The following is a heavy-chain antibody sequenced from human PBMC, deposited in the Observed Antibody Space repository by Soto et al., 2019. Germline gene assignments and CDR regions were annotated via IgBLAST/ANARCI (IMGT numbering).Heavy chain of an antibody. V-gene: IGHV3-23*01. J-gene: IGHJ4*02. CDR1: GFVFGRNS. CDR3: SKWDGYGDY. D-gene: IGHD5-12*01. Sequence: EVQLLESGGDLIHPGGSLRLSCAASGFVFGRNSMTWVRQTPGKGLEWVAGISAGGELSWHADFVKGRFTISRDNSKTMVYRQMNNLRGDDTAVYFCSKWDGYGDYWGRGALVTVSA. CDR2: ISAGGELS.